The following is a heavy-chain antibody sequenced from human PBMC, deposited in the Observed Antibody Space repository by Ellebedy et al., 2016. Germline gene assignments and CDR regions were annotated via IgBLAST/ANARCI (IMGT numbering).Heavy chain of an antibody. D-gene: IGHD1-26*01. CDR2: TSYDGSSQ. J-gene: IGHJ4*02. V-gene: IGHV3-30*18. CDR3: AKLPSGATGRFDY. CDR1: GFRFSTYN. Sequence: GESLKISXAASGFRFSTYNMNWVRQAPGKGLEWVSMTSYDGSSQFYADSVQGRFSVSRDNSKNTLYLHMNSLRGEDTAIYYCAKLPSGATGRFDYWGQGTLVTVSS.